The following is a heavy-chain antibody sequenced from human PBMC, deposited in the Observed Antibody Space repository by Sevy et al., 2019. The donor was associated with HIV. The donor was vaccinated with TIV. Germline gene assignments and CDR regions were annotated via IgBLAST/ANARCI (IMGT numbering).Heavy chain of an antibody. V-gene: IGHV3-48*02. J-gene: IGHJ4*02. D-gene: IGHD5-12*01. Sequence: GGSLRPSVAPSESTSIAYGMNGVRQAPGKGLDGVSYISSSRTTIYKADSVKGRFTISRDNAKNSLYLQMNSLRDEDTAVYYCARGYTGYDVGPLDYWGQGTLVTVSS. CDR1: ESTSIAYG. CDR2: ISSSRTTI. CDR3: ARGYTGYDVGPLDY.